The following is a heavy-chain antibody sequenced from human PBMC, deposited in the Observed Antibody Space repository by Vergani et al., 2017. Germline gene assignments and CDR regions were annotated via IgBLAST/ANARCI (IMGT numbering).Heavy chain of an antibody. D-gene: IGHD3-3*01. Sequence: QVQLVQSGAEVKTPGASVKVSCKASGYTFTSYGISWVRQAPGQGLEWMGWISAYNGNTNYAQKLQGRVTMTTDTSTSTAYMELRSLRSDDTAVYYCATAYYDFWSGRPGYFQHWGQGTLVTVSS. J-gene: IGHJ1*01. CDR3: ATAYYDFWSGRPGYFQH. CDR2: ISAYNGNT. V-gene: IGHV1-18*04. CDR1: GYTFTSYG.